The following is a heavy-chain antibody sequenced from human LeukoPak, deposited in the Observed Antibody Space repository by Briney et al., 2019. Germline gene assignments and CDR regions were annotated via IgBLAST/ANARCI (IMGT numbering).Heavy chain of an antibody. J-gene: IGHJ4*02. CDR1: GGSISRTGYY. D-gene: IGHD3-9*01. V-gene: IGHV4-39*01. CDR2: IYHTGTT. CDR3: ATELRYFDWLFPNYFDS. Sequence: SETLSLTCTVSGGSISRTGYYWGWIRQPPGKGLEWIGSIYHTGTTYYSSSLKSRATISVDTSKNQFSLKLTSVTAADTAVYFCATELRYFDWLFPNYFDSWGQGTLVTVSS.